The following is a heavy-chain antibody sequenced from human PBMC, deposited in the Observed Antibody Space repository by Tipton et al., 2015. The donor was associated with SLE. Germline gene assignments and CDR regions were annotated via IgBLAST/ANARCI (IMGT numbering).Heavy chain of an antibody. D-gene: IGHD3-3*01. Sequence: SLRLSCAASGFTFSSYAMTWVRQAPGKGLEWVSYISSSGSTIYYADSVKGRFTISRDNAKNSLYLQMNSLRAEDTAVYYCASENRGGGFWWGQGTLVTVSS. CDR2: ISSSGSTI. CDR1: GFTFSSYA. J-gene: IGHJ4*02. V-gene: IGHV3-48*03. CDR3: ASENRGGGFW.